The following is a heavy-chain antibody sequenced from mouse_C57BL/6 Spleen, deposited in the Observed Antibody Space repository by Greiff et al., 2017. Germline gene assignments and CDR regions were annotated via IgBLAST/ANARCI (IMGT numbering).Heavy chain of an antibody. CDR3: ARERYYGSRREAMDY. Sequence: EVKLVESGGGLVKPGGSLKLSCAASGFTFSDYGMHWVRQAPEKRLEWVAYISSGSSTIYYAHTVQGRFTISRANATNTLFLQMTSLRSEDTAMYSCARERYYGSRREAMDYWGQGTSVTVSS. D-gene: IGHD1-1*01. CDR2: ISSGSSTI. V-gene: IGHV5-17*01. J-gene: IGHJ4*01. CDR1: GFTFSDYG.